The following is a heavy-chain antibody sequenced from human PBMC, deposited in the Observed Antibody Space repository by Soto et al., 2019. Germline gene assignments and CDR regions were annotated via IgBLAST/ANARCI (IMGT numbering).Heavy chain of an antibody. V-gene: IGHV3-64*01. D-gene: IGHD3-10*01. CDR2: ISSNGGST. Sequence: GGSLRLSCAASGFTFSSYAMHWVRQAPGKGLEYVSAISSNGGSTYYANSVKGRFTISRDNSKNTLYLQMGSLRAEDMAVYYCARDSVSDYYYGSGTYYCNWFDPWGQGT. CDR3: ARDSVSDYYYGSGTYYCNWFDP. J-gene: IGHJ5*02. CDR1: GFTFSSYA.